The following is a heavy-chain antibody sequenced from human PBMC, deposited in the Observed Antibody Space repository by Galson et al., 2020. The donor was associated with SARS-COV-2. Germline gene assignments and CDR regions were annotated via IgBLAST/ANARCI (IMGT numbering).Heavy chain of an antibody. D-gene: IGHD1-26*01. CDR3: AKDRSYRVESGMDV. Sequence: GESLKISCAASGFTFNGYGMNWVRQAPGKGLEWVASISYDGSYKYYAVSLKGRFTISRDNSKNTLYLQMNSLGAADTAVYYCAKDRSYRVESGMDVWGKGTTVTV. CDR1: GFTFNGYG. J-gene: IGHJ6*03. V-gene: IGHV3-30*18. CDR2: ISYDGSYK.